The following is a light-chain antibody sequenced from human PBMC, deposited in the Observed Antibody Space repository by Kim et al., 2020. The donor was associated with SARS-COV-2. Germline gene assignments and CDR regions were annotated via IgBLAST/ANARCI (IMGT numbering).Light chain of an antibody. V-gene: IGKV1-39*01. CDR3: QQSYSTPRMYT. CDR2: AAS. CDR1: QSISTY. J-gene: IGKJ2*01. Sequence: DIQMTQSPSSLSASVGDRVTITCRASQSISTYLNWYQQKPGKAPELLIYAASSLQSGVPSRFSGSGSGTDFTLTISSLQPEDFATYYCQQSYSTPRMYTFGQGTKLEI.